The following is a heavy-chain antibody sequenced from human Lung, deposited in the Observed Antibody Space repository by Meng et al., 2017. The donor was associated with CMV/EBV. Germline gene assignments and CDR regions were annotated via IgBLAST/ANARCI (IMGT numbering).Heavy chain of an antibody. CDR1: DGFTTSDDYY. CDR2: IHYSGTT. V-gene: IGHV4-30-4*01. J-gene: IGHJ4*02. D-gene: IGHD5-12*01. CDR3: ARDSPGGYGYFDS. Sequence: QWQLQEPGPGLVKPSQTLALTCTVSDGFTTSDDYYWSWIRQPPGKGLEWIGYIHYSGTTYYNPSLKSRIAISLDASKNQFSLNLNSVTAADAAVYYCARDSPGGYGYFDSWGQGTLVTVSS.